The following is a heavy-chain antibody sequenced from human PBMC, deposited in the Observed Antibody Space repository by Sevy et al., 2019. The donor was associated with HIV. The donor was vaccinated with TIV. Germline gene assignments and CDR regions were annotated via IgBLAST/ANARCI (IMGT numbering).Heavy chain of an antibody. Sequence: ASVKVSCKASGYTFTGYYMHWVRQAPGQGLEWMGRINPNSGGTNCAQKFQGRVTMTWDTSISTAYMELSRLRSDDTALYYCARGSIAAPRTFDYWGQGTLVTVSS. CDR2: INPNSGGT. CDR3: ARGSIAAPRTFDY. V-gene: IGHV1-2*06. D-gene: IGHD6-6*01. J-gene: IGHJ4*02. CDR1: GYTFTGYY.